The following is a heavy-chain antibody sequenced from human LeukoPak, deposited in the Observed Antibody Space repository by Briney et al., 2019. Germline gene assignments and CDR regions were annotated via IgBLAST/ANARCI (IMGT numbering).Heavy chain of an antibody. CDR3: ARNYYGSGSYRLDY. D-gene: IGHD3-10*01. J-gene: IGHJ4*02. V-gene: IGHV1-18*01. CDR1: GYTFTSYG. Sequence: ASVKVSRKASGYTFTSYGISWVRQAPGQGLEWMGWISAYNGNTNYAQKLQGRVTMTTDTSTSTAYMELRSLRSDDTAVYYCARNYYGSGSYRLDYWGQGTLVTVSS. CDR2: ISAYNGNT.